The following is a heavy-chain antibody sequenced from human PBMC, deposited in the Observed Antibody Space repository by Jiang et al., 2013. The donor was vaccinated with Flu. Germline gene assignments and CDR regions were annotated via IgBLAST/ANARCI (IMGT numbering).Heavy chain of an antibody. CDR2: INHSGST. D-gene: IGHD5-18*01. V-gene: IGHV4-34*01. Sequence: LLKPSETLSLTCAVYGGTFSAYYWSWIRQPPGKGLEWIGEINHSGSTNYNPSLKSRVTISVDTSKNQFSLKLSSVTAADTAVYYCARHRLRKYGMDVWGKGTTVTVSA. CDR1: GGTFSAYY. CDR3: ARHRLRKYGMDV. J-gene: IGHJ6*04.